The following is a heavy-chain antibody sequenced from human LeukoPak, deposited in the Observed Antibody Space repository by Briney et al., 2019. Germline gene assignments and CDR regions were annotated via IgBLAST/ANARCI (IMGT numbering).Heavy chain of an antibody. D-gene: IGHD3-22*01. CDR1: GGSISSSNW. V-gene: IGHV4-4*02. CDR3: AREQTYYYDSSGCS. Sequence: SETLSLTCAVSGGSISSSNWWSWVRQPPGKGLEWIGEIYHSGSTNYSPSLKSRVTISVDKSENQFSLKLSSVTAADTAVYYCAREQTYYYDSSGCSWGQGTLVTVSS. CDR2: IYHSGST. J-gene: IGHJ4*02.